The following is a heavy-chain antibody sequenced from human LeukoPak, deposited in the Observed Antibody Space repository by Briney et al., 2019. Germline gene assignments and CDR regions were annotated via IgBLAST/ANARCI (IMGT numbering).Heavy chain of an antibody. CDR3: AKAYSGSYSDY. CDR2: ISGSGGST. Sequence: PGGSLRLSCAASGFTFTTYTMNWVRQAPGKGLEWVSAISGSGGSTYYADSVKGRFTISRDNSKNTLYLQMNSLRAEDTAVYYCAKAYSGSYSDYWGQGTLVTVSS. CDR1: GFTFTTYT. V-gene: IGHV3-23*01. J-gene: IGHJ4*02. D-gene: IGHD1-26*01.